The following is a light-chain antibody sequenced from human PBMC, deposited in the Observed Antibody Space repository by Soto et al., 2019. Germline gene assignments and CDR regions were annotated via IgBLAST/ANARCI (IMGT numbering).Light chain of an antibody. J-gene: IGKJ5*01. CDR3: QQHNDWPT. V-gene: IGKV3-15*01. Sequence: EIVMTQSPATLSVSPGERATLSCRASQRVSRNLAWYQQKPGQAPRLLIYDASTRATGIPDRFSGSGSETEFTLTISSLQSEDYAIYYCQQHNDWPTFGQGTRLEI. CDR2: DAS. CDR1: QRVSRN.